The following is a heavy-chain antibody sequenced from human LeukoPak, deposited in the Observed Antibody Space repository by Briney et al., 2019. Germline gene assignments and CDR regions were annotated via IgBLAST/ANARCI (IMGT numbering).Heavy chain of an antibody. CDR3: ARRRRGYNGYEDAFDI. CDR1: GGSISSYY. J-gene: IGHJ3*02. D-gene: IGHD5-12*01. Sequence: SETLSLTCTVSGGSISSYYWSWIRRPPGKGLEWIGYIFNSGSTNYNPSLKSRVTISVHTSKNQFSLKVSSVTAADTAVYYCARRRRGYNGYEDAFDIWGQGTMVTVSS. CDR2: IFNSGST. V-gene: IGHV4-59*08.